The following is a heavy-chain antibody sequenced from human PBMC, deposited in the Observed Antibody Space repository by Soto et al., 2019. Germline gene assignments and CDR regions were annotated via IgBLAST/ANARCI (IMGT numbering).Heavy chain of an antibody. CDR3: ARDGSSGWYDFDY. J-gene: IGHJ4*02. CDR1: GFTFSSYS. Sequence: EVQLVESGGGLVQPGGSMRLSCAASGFTFSSYSMNWVRQAPGKGLEWVSFISSSSSTIYYADSVKGRFTISRDNAKNSLYLQMNSLRVEDTALYYCARDGSSGWYDFDYWGQVTLVTVSS. V-gene: IGHV3-48*01. D-gene: IGHD6-19*01. CDR2: ISSSSSTI.